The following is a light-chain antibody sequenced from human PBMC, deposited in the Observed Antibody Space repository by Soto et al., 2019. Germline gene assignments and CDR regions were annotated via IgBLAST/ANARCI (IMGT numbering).Light chain of an antibody. J-gene: IGKJ4*01. CDR1: HRVNTY. Sequence: EILMTRSPATLSVSPGEGATLSCRASHRVNTYLAWYQQRPGQAPRRLIYDASTRATGIPARFSGSGSGTEFTLTISSLQSEDFAVYYCQQYNNWPLTFGGGTKVDI. CDR2: DAS. CDR3: QQYNNWPLT. V-gene: IGKV3-15*01.